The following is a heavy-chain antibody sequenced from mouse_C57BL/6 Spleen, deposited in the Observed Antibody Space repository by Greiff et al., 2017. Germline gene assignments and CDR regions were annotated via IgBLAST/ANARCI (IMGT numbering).Heavy chain of an antibody. CDR3: ARSLITTVVATSFDY. Sequence: QVQLQQPGAELVRPGSSVKLSCKASGYTFTSYWMHWVKQRPIQGLEWIGNIDPSDSETHYNQKFKDKATLTVDKSSSTAYMQLSSLTSEDSAVYYGARSLITTVVATSFDYWGQGTTLTVSS. CDR1: GYTFTSYW. V-gene: IGHV1-52*01. J-gene: IGHJ2*01. D-gene: IGHD1-1*01. CDR2: IDPSDSET.